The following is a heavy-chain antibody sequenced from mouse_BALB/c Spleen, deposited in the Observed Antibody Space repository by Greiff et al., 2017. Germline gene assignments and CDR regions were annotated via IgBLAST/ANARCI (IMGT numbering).Heavy chain of an antibody. V-gene: IGHV5-12-1*01. D-gene: IGHD2-4*01. CDR1: GFAFSSYD. Sequence: EVKLMESGGGLVKPGGSLKLSCAASGFAFSSYDMSWVRQTPEKRLEWVAYISSGGGSTYYPDTVKGRFTISRDNAKNTLYLQMSSLKSEDTAMYYCARRNYDYDGYAMDYWGQGTSVTVSS. CDR3: ARRNYDYDGYAMDY. J-gene: IGHJ4*01. CDR2: ISSGGGST.